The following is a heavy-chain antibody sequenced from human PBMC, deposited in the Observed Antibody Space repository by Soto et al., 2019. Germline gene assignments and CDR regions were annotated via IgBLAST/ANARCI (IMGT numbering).Heavy chain of an antibody. V-gene: IGHV1-69*01. Sequence: QVQLVQSGAEVKKPGSSVKVSCKASGGTFSSYAISWVRQAPGQGLEWMGGIIPIFGTANYAQKFQGRVTITADESTSTAYMELSSLRSEDTAVYYCARGSGYGGISGGYYYYGMDVWGQGTTVTVSS. CDR2: IIPIFGTA. D-gene: IGHD5-12*01. CDR1: GGTFSSYA. CDR3: ARGSGYGGISGGYYYYGMDV. J-gene: IGHJ6*02.